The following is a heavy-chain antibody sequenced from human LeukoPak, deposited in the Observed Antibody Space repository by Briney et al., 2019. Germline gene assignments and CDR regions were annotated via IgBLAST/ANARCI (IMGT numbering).Heavy chain of an antibody. D-gene: IGHD1-1*01. CDR2: ISSSGSTI. Sequence: GGSLRLSCAASGFTFSDYYMSWIRQAPGKGLEWVSYISSSGSTIYYADSVKGRFTIPRDNAKNSLYLQMNSLRAEDTAVYYCARDRGKGNWNDVRSFFDYWGQGTLVTVSS. J-gene: IGHJ4*02. CDR1: GFTFSDYY. V-gene: IGHV3-11*04. CDR3: ARDRGKGNWNDVRSFFDY.